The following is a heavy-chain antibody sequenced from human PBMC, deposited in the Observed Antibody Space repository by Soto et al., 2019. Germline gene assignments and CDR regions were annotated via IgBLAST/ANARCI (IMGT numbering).Heavy chain of an antibody. CDR1: GDSVSSDSAA. CDR2: AYYRSKWYI. D-gene: IGHD6-19*01. J-gene: IGHJ6*02. Sequence: SQTLSLTCAISGDSVSSDSAAWNWIRQSPSRGLEWLGRAYYRSKWYIEYAPSVNSRITINPDTSKNQLSLQLISVNPEDTAVYYCVRSRVFIAVTSVTNYYYYGMDVSGQGTTVTVSS. V-gene: IGHV6-1*01. CDR3: VRSRVFIAVTSVTNYYYYGMDV.